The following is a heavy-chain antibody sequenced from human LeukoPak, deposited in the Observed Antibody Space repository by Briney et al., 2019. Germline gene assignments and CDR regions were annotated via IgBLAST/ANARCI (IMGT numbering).Heavy chain of an antibody. CDR3: ARVPTNSWYNWFDP. Sequence: GGSLRLSCAASGFAFSIYDMHWVRQPTGKGLEWVSAIGTTGNTYYIDSVKGRFTISRENAKNSLYLQMNSLRAEDTAIYYCARVPTNSWYNWFDPWGQGTLVTVSS. CDR1: GFAFSIYD. CDR2: IGTTGNT. D-gene: IGHD2-8*01. V-gene: IGHV3-13*01. J-gene: IGHJ5*02.